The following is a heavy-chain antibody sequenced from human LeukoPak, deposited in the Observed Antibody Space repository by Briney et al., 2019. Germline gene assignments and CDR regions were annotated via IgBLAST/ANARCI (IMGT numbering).Heavy chain of an antibody. CDR2: IYTSGST. J-gene: IGHJ4*02. CDR1: GGSISSYY. D-gene: IGHD5-18*01. V-gene: IGHV4-4*07. Sequence: SETLSLTCTVSGGSISSYYWSWIRQPAGKGLEWIGRIYTSGSTNYNPSLKSRVTMSVDTSKNQFSLKLSSVTAADTAVYYCAGTKGVQLWLRGYFDYWGQGTLVTVSS. CDR3: AGTKGVQLWLRGYFDY.